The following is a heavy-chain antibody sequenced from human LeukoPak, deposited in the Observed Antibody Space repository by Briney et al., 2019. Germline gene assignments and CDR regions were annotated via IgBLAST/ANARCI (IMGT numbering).Heavy chain of an antibody. CDR3: AKDRVGDYSTFFDY. CDR2: IRYDGSNK. CDR1: GFTFSSYG. Sequence: GGSLRLSCAASGFTFSSYGMHWVRQAPGKGLEWVAFIRYDGSNKYYADSVKGRFTISRDNSKNTLYLRMNSLRAEDTAVYYCAKDRVGDYSTFFDYWGQGTLVTVSS. D-gene: IGHD4-11*01. J-gene: IGHJ4*02. V-gene: IGHV3-30*02.